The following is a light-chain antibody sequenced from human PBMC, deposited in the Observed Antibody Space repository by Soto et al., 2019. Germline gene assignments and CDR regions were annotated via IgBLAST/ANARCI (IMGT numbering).Light chain of an antibody. CDR1: SSDVGAYDY. CDR3: KSYTNINTRACV. CDR2: EVS. Sequence: QSVLTQPAYVSGSPGQSLTISCTGTSSDVGAYDYVSWFQQHPDKAPKLMIYEVSNRPSGVSNRFSGSKSGNTAYLTISGLQAEDEADYYCKSYTNINTRACVFGTGTKVTVL. V-gene: IGLV2-14*01. J-gene: IGLJ1*01.